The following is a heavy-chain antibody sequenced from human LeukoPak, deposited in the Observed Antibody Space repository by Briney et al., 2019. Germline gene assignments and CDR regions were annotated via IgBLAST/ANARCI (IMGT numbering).Heavy chain of an antibody. Sequence: GGSLRLSCAASGFTFDDYAMHWVRQAPGKGLEWVSGISWNSGSIGYADSVKGRFTISRDDAKNSLYLQMNSLRAEDTALYYCAKGLPPDYWGQGTLVTVSS. CDR1: GFTFDDYA. V-gene: IGHV3-9*01. CDR3: AKGLPPDY. CDR2: ISWNSGSI. J-gene: IGHJ4*02.